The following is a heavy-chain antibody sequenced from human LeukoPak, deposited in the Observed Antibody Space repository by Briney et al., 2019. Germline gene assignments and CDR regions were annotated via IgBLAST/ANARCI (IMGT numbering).Heavy chain of an antibody. CDR2: IYPGDSDT. J-gene: IGHJ3*02. V-gene: IGHV5-51*01. Sequence: GGSLRLSCAASGFTFTSYWIGWVRQMPGKGLEWMGIIYPGDSDTRYSPSFQGQVTISADKSISTAYLQWSSLKASDTAMYYCARSDYDSSGYYEDAFDIWGQGTMVTVSS. CDR3: ARSDYDSSGYYEDAFDI. CDR1: GFTFTSYW. D-gene: IGHD3-22*01.